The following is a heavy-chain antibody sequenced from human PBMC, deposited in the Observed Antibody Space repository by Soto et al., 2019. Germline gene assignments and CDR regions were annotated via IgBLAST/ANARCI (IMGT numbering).Heavy chain of an antibody. J-gene: IGHJ5*02. Sequence: SETLSLTCTVSGGSISSGGYYWSWIRQHPGKGLEWIGYIYYSGSTYYNPSLKSRVTISVDTSKNQFSLKLSSVTAAGTAVYYCARGTWVILGPYYDISLNWFDPWGQGTLVTVSS. D-gene: IGHD3-9*01. V-gene: IGHV4-31*03. CDR1: GGSISSGGYY. CDR3: ARGTWVILGPYYDISLNWFDP. CDR2: IYYSGST.